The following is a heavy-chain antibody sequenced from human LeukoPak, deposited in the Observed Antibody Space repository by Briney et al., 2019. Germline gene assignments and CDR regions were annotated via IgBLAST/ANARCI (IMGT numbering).Heavy chain of an antibody. Sequence: RGSLRLSCAASGFTVSSNYMSWVRQAPGKGLEWVSVIYSGGSTYYADSVKGRFTISRDNSKNTLYLQMNSLRAEDTAVYYCARDRGDWGFDYWGQGTLVTVSS. J-gene: IGHJ4*02. CDR3: ARDRGDWGFDY. D-gene: IGHD3-10*01. CDR1: GFTVSSNY. V-gene: IGHV3-53*01. CDR2: IYSGGST.